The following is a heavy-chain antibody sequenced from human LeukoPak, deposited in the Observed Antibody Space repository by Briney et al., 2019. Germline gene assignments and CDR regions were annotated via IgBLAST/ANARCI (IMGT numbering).Heavy chain of an antibody. CDR2: IIPIFGTA. V-gene: IGHV1-69*05. CDR1: GGTFSSYA. J-gene: IGHJ4*02. CDR3: ATYCTNGVCNFDY. D-gene: IGHD2-8*01. Sequence: VASVKVSCKASGGTFSSYAISWVRQAPGQGLEWMGVIIPIFGTANYVQKFQGRVTITTDESTSTAYMELSSLRSEDTAVDCCATYCTNGVCNFDYWGQGTLVTVSS.